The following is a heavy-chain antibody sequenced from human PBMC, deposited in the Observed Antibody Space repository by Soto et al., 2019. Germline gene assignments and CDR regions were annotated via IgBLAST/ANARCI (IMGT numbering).Heavy chain of an antibody. D-gene: IGHD1-26*01. V-gene: IGHV3-30-3*01. J-gene: IGHJ6*02. CDR1: GFTFSSYA. Sequence: GSLRLSCAASGFTFSSYAMHWVRQAPGKGLEWVAVISYDGSNKYYADSVKGRFTISRDNSKNTLYPQMNSLRAEDTAVYYCARDVESGSSQYYYYYYGMDVWGQGTTVTVSS. CDR3: ARDVESGSSQYYYYYYGMDV. CDR2: ISYDGSNK.